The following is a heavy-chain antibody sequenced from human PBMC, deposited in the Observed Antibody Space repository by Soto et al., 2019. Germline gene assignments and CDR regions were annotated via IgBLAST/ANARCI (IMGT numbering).Heavy chain of an antibody. D-gene: IGHD3-22*01. CDR2: IKSKTDGGTT. J-gene: IGHJ4*02. Sequence: GGSLRLSCAASGFTFSNAWMNWVRQAPGKGLEWVGRIKSKTDGGTTDYAAPVKGRFTISRDDSKNTLYLQMDSLRAEDTAVYYCAKDTYYHDSTGYYIFDHWGQGTLVTVSS. V-gene: IGHV3-15*07. CDR1: GFTFSNAW. CDR3: AKDTYYHDSTGYYIFDH.